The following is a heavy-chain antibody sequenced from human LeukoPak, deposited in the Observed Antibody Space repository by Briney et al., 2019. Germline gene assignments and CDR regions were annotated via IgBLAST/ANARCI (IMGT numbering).Heavy chain of an antibody. J-gene: IGHJ5*02. Sequence: ASVKVSCKASGYTFTSYYMHWVRQAPGQGLEWMGIINPSGGSTSYAQKFQGRVTMTRDTSTSTVYMELSSLRSEDTAVYHCARDEGSYGYISDMFDPWGQGTLVTVSS. CDR1: GYTFTSYY. CDR2: INPSGGST. V-gene: IGHV1-46*01. D-gene: IGHD5-18*01. CDR3: ARDEGSYGYISDMFDP.